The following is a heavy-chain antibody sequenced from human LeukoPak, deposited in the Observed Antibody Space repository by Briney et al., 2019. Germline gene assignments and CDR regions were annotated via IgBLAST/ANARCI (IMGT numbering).Heavy chain of an antibody. CDR2: ISGSGGST. Sequence: GGSLRLSCEASGFTFSSYAMSWVRQAPGKGLEWVSVISGSGGSTYYADSVKGRFTISRDNSKNTLYLQMNSLRAEDTALYYCARAIVYWFFDLWGRGTLVTVSS. J-gene: IGHJ2*01. D-gene: IGHD3-22*01. CDR1: GFTFSSYA. V-gene: IGHV3-23*01. CDR3: ARAIVYWFFDL.